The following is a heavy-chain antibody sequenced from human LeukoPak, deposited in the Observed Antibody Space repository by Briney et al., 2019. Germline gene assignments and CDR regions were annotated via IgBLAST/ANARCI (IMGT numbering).Heavy chain of an antibody. J-gene: IGHJ4*02. V-gene: IGHV3-9*01. CDR2: ISWNSGSI. CDR3: ARARGGYSGYDAFDY. Sequence: GGSLRLSCAGSGFIFNNYAMHWVRQPPGKGLEWVSGISWNSGSIDYADSVRGRFTISRDNSKNTLYLQMNSLGAEDTAVYYCARARGGYSGYDAFDYWGQGTLVTVSS. D-gene: IGHD5-12*01. CDR1: GFIFNNYA.